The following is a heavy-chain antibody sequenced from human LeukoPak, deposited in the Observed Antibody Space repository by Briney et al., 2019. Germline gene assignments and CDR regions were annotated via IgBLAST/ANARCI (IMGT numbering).Heavy chain of an antibody. CDR1: GYTFTGYY. V-gene: IGHV1-2*02. CDR3: ARCYNWNDRLNYYYYGMDV. D-gene: IGHD1-1*01. CDR2: INPNSGGT. Sequence: ASVKVSCKASGYTFTGYYMHWVRQAPGQGLEWMGWINPNSGGTNYAQKFQGRVTTTRDTSISTAYMELSRLRSDDTAVYYCARCYNWNDRLNYYYYGMDVWGQGATVTVSS. J-gene: IGHJ6*02.